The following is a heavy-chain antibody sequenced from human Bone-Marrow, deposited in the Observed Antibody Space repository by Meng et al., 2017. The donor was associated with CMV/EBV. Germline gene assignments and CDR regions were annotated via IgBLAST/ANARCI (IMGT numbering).Heavy chain of an antibody. CDR1: GFTFSNAW. J-gene: IGHJ4*02. Sequence: GSLKISCAASGFTFSNAWMSWVRQAPGKGLEWVGRIKSKTDGGTTDYAAPVKGRFTISRDDSKNTLYLQMNSLKTEDTAVYYCTTDWRLVGITIFGVVISTRNYFDYWGQGTLVTVSS. V-gene: IGHV3-15*01. CDR2: IKSKTDGGTT. D-gene: IGHD3-3*01. CDR3: TTDWRLVGITIFGVVISTRNYFDY.